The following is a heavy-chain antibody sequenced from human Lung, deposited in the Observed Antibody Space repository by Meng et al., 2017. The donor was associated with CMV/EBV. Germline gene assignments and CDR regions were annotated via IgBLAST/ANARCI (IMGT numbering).Heavy chain of an antibody. J-gene: IGHJ6*02. Sequence: GESXKISCAASGFTFSAYAMNWVRQAPGKGLEWVSSISTTSSYIYYADSVKGRLTLSRDNAKNSPYLQMNSLRAEETAVYYCARSWDGMGVWGQGSTVTVSS. CDR3: ARSWDGMGV. CDR2: ISTTSSYI. CDR1: GFTFSAYA. V-gene: IGHV3-21*06.